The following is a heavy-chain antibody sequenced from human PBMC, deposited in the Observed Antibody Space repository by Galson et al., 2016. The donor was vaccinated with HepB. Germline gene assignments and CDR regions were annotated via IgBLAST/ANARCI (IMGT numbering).Heavy chain of an antibody. CDR2: ISSGGIST. CDR3: AKDCCCSGGSCVSVY. J-gene: IGHJ4*02. D-gene: IGHD2-15*01. CDR1: GFTFGDHA. V-gene: IGHV3-23*01. Sequence: SLRLSCAASGFTFGDHAMSWVRQAPGKGLQWVSGISSGGISTFYADSVKGRFTISRDNSKNTLFMQMNSLRAEDTAVYYCAKDCCCSGGSCVSVYWGRGTLVAVSS.